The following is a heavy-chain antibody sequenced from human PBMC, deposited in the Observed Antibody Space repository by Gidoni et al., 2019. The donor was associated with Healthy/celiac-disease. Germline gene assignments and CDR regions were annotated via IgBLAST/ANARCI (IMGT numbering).Heavy chain of an antibody. CDR3: ARDLSIAARPYDAFDI. J-gene: IGHJ3*02. CDR2: IYHSGST. D-gene: IGHD6-6*01. V-gene: IGHV4-4*02. Sequence: KDLRGIGEIYHSGSTNYNPSLKSRVTISVDKSKNQFSLKLSSVTAADTAVYYCARDLSIAARPYDAFDIWGQGTMVTVSS.